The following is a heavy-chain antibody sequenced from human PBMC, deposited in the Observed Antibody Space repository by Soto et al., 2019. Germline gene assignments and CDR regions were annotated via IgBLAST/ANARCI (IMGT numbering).Heavy chain of an antibody. J-gene: IGHJ4*02. CDR1: GFTFSSYS. Sequence: GGSLRLSCAASGFTFSSYSMNWVRQAPGKGLEWVSSISSSSSYIYYADSVKGRFTISRDNAKNSLYLQMNSLRAEDTAVYYCARDPPPLDDFWSGYYMAGLENDYWGQGTLVTVSS. V-gene: IGHV3-21*01. CDR3: ARDPPPLDDFWSGYYMAGLENDY. CDR2: ISSSSSYI. D-gene: IGHD3-3*01.